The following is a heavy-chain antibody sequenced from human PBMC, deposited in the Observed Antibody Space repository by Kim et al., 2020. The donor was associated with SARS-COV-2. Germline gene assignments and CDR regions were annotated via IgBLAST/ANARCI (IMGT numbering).Heavy chain of an antibody. CDR2: INHSGST. J-gene: IGHJ6*02. CDR1: GGSFSGYY. D-gene: IGHD6-13*01. Sequence: SETLSLTCAVYGGSFSGYYWSWIRQPPGKGLEWIGEINHSGSTNYNPSLKSRVTISVDTSKNQFSLKLSSVTAADTAVYYCARVRYSSSWRRDYYYYYGMDVWGQGTTVTVSS. CDR3: ARVRYSSSWRRDYYYYYGMDV. V-gene: IGHV4-34*01.